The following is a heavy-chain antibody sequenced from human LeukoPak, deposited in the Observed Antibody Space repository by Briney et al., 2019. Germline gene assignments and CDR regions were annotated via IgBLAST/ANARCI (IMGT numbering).Heavy chain of an antibody. CDR3: GRGPLWFGDFPNFDY. D-gene: IGHD3-10*01. CDR2: ISAYNGNT. CDR1: GYTFTSYG. V-gene: IGHV1-18*01. Sequence: ASVKVSCKASGYTFTSYGISWVRQAPGQGLEWMGWISAYNGNTNYAQKLQGRVTMTTDTSTSTAYMELRSLRSDDTAVYYCGRGPLWFGDFPNFDYWGQGTLVTVSS. J-gene: IGHJ4*02.